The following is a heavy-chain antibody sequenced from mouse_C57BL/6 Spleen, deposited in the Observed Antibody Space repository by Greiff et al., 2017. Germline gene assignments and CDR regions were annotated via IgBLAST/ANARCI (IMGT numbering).Heavy chain of an antibody. CDR1: VYTFTDYY. D-gene: IGHD1-1*01. CDR3: AREGYGSSPAWFAY. J-gene: IGHJ3*01. CDR2: INPNNGGT. V-gene: IGHV1-26*01. Sequence: EVQLQQSGPELVKPGASVKISCKASVYTFTDYYMNWVKQSHGKSLEWIGDINPNNGGTSYNQKFKGKDTLTVDKSSSTAYMELRSLTSEDSAVYYCAREGYGSSPAWFAYWGQGTLVTVSA.